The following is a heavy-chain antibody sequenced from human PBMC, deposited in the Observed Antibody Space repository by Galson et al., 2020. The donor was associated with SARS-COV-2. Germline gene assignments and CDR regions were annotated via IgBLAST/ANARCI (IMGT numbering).Heavy chain of an antibody. V-gene: IGHV3-53*04. J-gene: IGHJ4*02. CDR1: GFTVSSNY. Sequence: GESLKIYCAASGFTVSSNYMSWVRQAPGKGLEWVSGIYSGGSTYYADSVKGRFTISRHNSKNTLYLQMNSLRAEDTAVYYCARDYGDYYFDYWGQGTLVTVSS. D-gene: IGHD4-17*01. CDR3: ARDYGDYYFDY. CDR2: IYSGGST.